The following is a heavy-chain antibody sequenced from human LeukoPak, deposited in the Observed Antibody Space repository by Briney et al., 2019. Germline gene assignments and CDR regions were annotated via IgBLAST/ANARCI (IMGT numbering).Heavy chain of an antibody. J-gene: IGHJ4*02. CDR1: GFTFSSYW. V-gene: IGHV3-7*01. CDR2: IKQDGSEK. CDR3: AKPHFDD. Sequence: GSLRLSCAASGFTFSSYWMSWVRQAPGKGLEWVANIKQDGSEKYYVDSVKGRFTISRDNSKNTLYLQMNSLRAGDTAVYYCAKPHFDDWGQGTLVTVSS.